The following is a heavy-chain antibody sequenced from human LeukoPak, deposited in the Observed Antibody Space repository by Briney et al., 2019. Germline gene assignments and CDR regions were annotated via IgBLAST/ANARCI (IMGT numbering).Heavy chain of an antibody. J-gene: IGHJ4*02. CDR2: TYFRSKWYN. CDR1: GDSVSSNYAA. V-gene: IGHV6-1*01. CDR3: AKGSLEGGFDY. D-gene: IGHD3-16*01. Sequence: SQTLSLTCGLSGDSVSSNYAAWNWIRQSPSRGLEWLGMTYFRSKWYNDYAVSVRSRIIITPERSRNQFSLQLNSVTPEDTAVYYCAKGSLEGGFDYWGQGSLVIVSS.